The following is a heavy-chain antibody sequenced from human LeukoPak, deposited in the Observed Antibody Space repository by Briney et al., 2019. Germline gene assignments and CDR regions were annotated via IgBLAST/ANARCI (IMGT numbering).Heavy chain of an antibody. D-gene: IGHD2-2*01. CDR3: ARTTEDCSSTSCYQYWFDP. J-gene: IGHJ5*02. CDR2: IYYSGST. CDR1: GGSISNYY. Sequence: SETLSLTCTVSGGSISNYYWSWIRQPPGKGLEWIGYIYYSGSTNYNPSLKSRVTISVDTSKNQFSLKLDSVTAADTAVYYCARTTEDCSSTSCYQYWFDPWGQGTLVTVSS. V-gene: IGHV4-59*01.